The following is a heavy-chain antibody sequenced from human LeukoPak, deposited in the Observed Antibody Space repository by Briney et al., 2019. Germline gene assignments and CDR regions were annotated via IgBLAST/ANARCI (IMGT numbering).Heavy chain of an antibody. CDR3: ARDYGGATPSYYYYGMDV. CDR2: IIPILGIA. Sequence: SVKVSCRASGGTFSSYAISWVRQAPGQGLEWMGRIIPILGIASYAQKFQGRVTITADKSTSTAYMELSSLRSEDTAVYYCARDYGGATPSYYYYGMDVWGQGTTVTVSS. J-gene: IGHJ6*02. CDR1: GGTFSSYA. D-gene: IGHD1-26*01. V-gene: IGHV1-69*04.